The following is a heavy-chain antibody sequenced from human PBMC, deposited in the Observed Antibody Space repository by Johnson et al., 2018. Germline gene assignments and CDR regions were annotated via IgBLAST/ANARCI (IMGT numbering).Heavy chain of an antibody. CDR3: AKAPVGWLGEGAEYFQH. V-gene: IGHV3-9*01. D-gene: IGHD3-3*01. CDR2: ISWNSGSI. J-gene: IGHJ1*01. Sequence: VQLVESGGGLVQPGRSLRLSCAASGFTFDDYAMHWVRPAPGKGLEWVSGISWNSGSIGYADSVEGRFTISRDNAKNSLYLQMNSLRPEDTALYYCAKAPVGWLGEGAEYFQHWGQGTLVTVSS. CDR1: GFTFDDYA.